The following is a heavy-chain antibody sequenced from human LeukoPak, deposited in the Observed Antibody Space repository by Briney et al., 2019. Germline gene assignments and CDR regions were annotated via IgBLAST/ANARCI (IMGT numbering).Heavy chain of an antibody. CDR3: ASAGTPRRGLLMDV. Sequence: GGSLRLSCAASGFTFSDYYMSWIRQAPGKGLEWVSYISSSGSTIYYADSVKGRFTISRGNAKNSLYLQMNSLRAEDTAVYYCASAGTPRRGLLMDVWGKGTTVTVSS. CDR1: GFTFSDYY. J-gene: IGHJ6*03. D-gene: IGHD3/OR15-3a*01. V-gene: IGHV3-11*01. CDR2: ISSSGSTI.